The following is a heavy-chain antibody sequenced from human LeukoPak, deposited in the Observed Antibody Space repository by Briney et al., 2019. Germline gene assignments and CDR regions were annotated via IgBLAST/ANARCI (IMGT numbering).Heavy chain of an antibody. J-gene: IGHJ4*02. V-gene: IGHV3-30-3*01. CDR3: ARDRVNRASCGGGCYSAALDY. CDR2: ISRDGNIQ. D-gene: IGHD2-21*02. CDR1: EFTFNTYD. Sequence: GMSLRLSCSASEFTFNTYDMNWVRQTPGKGLEWLAVISRDGNIQHYLDSVKGRFTISRDNSRNTLYLQMNNLRVEDTGVYYCARDRVNRASCGGGCYSAALDYWGQEALVIVSS.